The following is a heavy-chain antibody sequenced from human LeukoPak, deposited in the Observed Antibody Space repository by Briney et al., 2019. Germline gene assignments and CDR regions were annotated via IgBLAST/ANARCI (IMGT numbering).Heavy chain of an antibody. CDR2: IYYSGST. CDR1: GGSISSSSYY. V-gene: IGHV4-39*01. Sequence: SETLSLTCTVSGGSISSSSYYWGWIRQPPGKGLEWIGSIYYSGSTYHNPPLQGRVTMPVDTSKNQFSLKLSSVTAADTAVFYCARHSNWDTRQFDYWGQGTLVTVSS. D-gene: IGHD7-27*01. J-gene: IGHJ4*02. CDR3: ARHSNWDTRQFDY.